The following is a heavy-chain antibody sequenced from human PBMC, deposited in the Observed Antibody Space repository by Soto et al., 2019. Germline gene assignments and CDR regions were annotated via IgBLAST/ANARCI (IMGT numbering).Heavy chain of an antibody. CDR2: IYYSGST. J-gene: IGHJ4*02. CDR3: ARRAAHVVVTAIDY. V-gene: IGHV4-39*01. CDR1: GGSISSSSYY. D-gene: IGHD2-21*02. Sequence: SETLSLTCTVSGGSISSSSYYWGWIRQPPGKGLEWIGSIYYSGSTYYNPSLKSRVTISVDTSKNQFSLTLSSVTAADTAVYYCARRAAHVVVTAIDYWGQGTLVTVSS.